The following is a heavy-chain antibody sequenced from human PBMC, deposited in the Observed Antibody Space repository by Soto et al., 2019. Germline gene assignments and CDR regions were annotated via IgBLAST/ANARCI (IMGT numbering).Heavy chain of an antibody. CDR3: AKGYCSSTSCSTTFLEPDAFDI. D-gene: IGHD2-2*01. Sequence: GGSLRLSCAASGFTFSSYAMSWVRQAPGKGLEWVSAISGSGGSTYYADSVKGRFTISRDNSKNTLYLQMNSLRAEDTAVYYCAKGYCSSTSCSTTFLEPDAFDIWGQGTMVTVSS. CDR2: ISGSGGST. CDR1: GFTFSSYA. J-gene: IGHJ3*02. V-gene: IGHV3-23*01.